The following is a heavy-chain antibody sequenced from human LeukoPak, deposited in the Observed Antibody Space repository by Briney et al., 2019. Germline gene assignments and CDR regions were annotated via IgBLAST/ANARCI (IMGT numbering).Heavy chain of an antibody. V-gene: IGHV3-23*01. J-gene: IGHJ4*02. CDR2: ISTTADNT. CDR3: AKDDAVGGGYFDY. CDR1: GFTFNSYA. D-gene: IGHD3-10*01. Sequence: GGSLRLSCVASGFTFNSYAMGWVRLAPGKGLELVSGISTTADNTYYAGSVKGRFTISRDTSKNTLFLQMNSLRAEDTAVYNCAKDDAVGGGYFDYWGQGTLVTVSS.